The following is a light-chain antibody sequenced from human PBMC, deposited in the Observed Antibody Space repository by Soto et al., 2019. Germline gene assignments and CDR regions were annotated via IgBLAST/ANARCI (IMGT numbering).Light chain of an antibody. CDR2: WAS. V-gene: IGKV4-1*01. CDR3: QQYYNTPLT. J-gene: IGKJ3*01. CDR1: QSVFYSSNNKNY. Sequence: DIVMTQSPDSLAVSLGERATINCKSSQSVFYSSNNKNYLAWYQQKPGQPPRLLIYWASTRESGVPDRFSGSGSGTDFTLTISSLQAEDVAVYYCQQYYNTPLTFGPGTKVDIK.